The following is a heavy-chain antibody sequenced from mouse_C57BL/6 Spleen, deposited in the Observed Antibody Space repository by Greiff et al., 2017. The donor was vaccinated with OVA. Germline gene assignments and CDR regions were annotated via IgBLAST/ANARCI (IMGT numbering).Heavy chain of an antibody. D-gene: IGHD2-4*01. V-gene: IGHV1-61*01. J-gene: IGHJ1*03. Sequence: QVQLQQPGAELVRPGSSVKLSCKASGYTFTSYWMDWVKQRPGQGLEWIGNIYPSDSETHYNQKFKDKATLTVDKSSSTAYMQLSSLTSEDSADEYGAREDYDGGRCDFDVWGTGTTVTVSS. CDR2: IYPSDSET. CDR3: AREDYDGGRCDFDV. CDR1: GYTFTSYW.